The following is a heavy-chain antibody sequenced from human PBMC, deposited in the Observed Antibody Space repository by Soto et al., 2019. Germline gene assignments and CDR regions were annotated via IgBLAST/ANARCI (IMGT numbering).Heavy chain of an antibody. CDR2: ISWNSGSI. J-gene: IGHJ6*02. CDR3: AKDMEPVAGMWDQRQYYYYGMDV. CDR1: GFTFDDYA. V-gene: IGHV3-9*01. Sequence: EVQLVESGGGLVQPGRSLRLSCAASGFTFDDYAMHWVRQAPGKGLEWVSGISWNSGSIGYADSVKGRFTISRDNAKNSLYLQMNRLRAEDTALYYCAKDMEPVAGMWDQRQYYYYGMDVWGQGTTVTVSS. D-gene: IGHD6-19*01.